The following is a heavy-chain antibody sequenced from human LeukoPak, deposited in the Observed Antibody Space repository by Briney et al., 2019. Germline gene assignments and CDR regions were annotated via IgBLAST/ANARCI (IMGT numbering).Heavy chain of an antibody. CDR1: DDSITIYY. Sequence: PSETLSLTCSVSDDSITIYYWTWIRQPPGKGLEWIGYIDHTGATNYNPSLNSRVTISRDTSKNHFSLQLSSVTAADTAVYFCARGRVSSSTWHSTYYYYFYMDVWGKGTTVTVSS. CDR3: ARGRVSSSTWHSTYYYYFYMDV. CDR2: IDHTGAT. V-gene: IGHV4-59*01. J-gene: IGHJ6*03. D-gene: IGHD4-11*01.